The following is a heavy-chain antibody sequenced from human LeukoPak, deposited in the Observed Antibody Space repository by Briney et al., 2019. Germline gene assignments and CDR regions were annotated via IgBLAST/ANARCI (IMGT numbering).Heavy chain of an antibody. CDR3: ASPQYNWNGYDSYPMDV. Sequence: ASVTVSSKASRYTFTAYHMHWVRQAPRQGREWMGIIDTSDGRSTYTQKNQDRASMTRDTSSNTVYMEMSSLRYDDTAVYYCASPQYNWNGYDSYPMDVWGQGTTVTVSS. J-gene: IGHJ6*02. CDR1: RYTFTAYH. V-gene: IGHV1-46*01. D-gene: IGHD1-1*01. CDR2: IDTSDGRS.